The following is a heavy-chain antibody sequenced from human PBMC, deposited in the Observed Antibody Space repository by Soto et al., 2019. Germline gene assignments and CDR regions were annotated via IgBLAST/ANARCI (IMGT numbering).Heavy chain of an antibody. V-gene: IGHV3-33*01. CDR1: GFTFRSYA. CDR3: ARDQGSSSWVFDY. Sequence: QVQLLESGGGVVQSGRSLRLSCAASGFTFRSYAMHWVRQAPGKGLEWVAIIWYDGSKKYYADSVKGRFTISRDNSKSMLYLQMNSLRSEDTAVYYCARDQGSSSWVFDYWGQGTLVTVSS. CDR2: IWYDGSKK. J-gene: IGHJ4*02. D-gene: IGHD6-13*01.